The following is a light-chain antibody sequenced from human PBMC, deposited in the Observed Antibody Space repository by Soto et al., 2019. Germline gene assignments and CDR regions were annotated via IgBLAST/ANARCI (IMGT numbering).Light chain of an antibody. V-gene: IGKV3-20*01. CDR2: GAS. Sequence: EIVLTQSPGTLSLSPGERATLSCRASQSISTSHLAWFQQRPGQAPRLLIYGASNRVTGIPDRFSGSGSGTEFTLTISRLESEDFAVYYCQQYGTSGTFGPGTKVDIK. J-gene: IGKJ3*01. CDR1: QSISTSH. CDR3: QQYGTSGT.